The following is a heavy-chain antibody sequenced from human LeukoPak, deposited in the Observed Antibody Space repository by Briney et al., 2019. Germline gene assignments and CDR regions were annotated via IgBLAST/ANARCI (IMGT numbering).Heavy chain of an antibody. CDR1: GGSISTYY. CDR2: IYHSGST. J-gene: IGHJ4*02. Sequence: SETLSLTCTVSGGSISTYYWSWIRQPPGKGLEWIGYIYHSGSTNYNPSLKSRVTISVDTSKNQFSLKLSSVTAADTAVYYCASGQNFDYWGQGTLVTVSS. CDR3: ASGQNFDY. V-gene: IGHV4-59*12.